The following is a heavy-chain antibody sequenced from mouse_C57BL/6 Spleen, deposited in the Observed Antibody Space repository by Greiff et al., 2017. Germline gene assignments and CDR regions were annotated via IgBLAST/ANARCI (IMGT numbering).Heavy chain of an antibody. D-gene: IGHD1-1*01. CDR1: GFTFSDYG. CDR3: ARQYYGSSYYYYAMDY. CDR2: ISSGSSTI. Sequence: VQLKESGGGLVKPGGSLKLSCAASGFTFSDYGMHWVRQAPEKGLEWVAYISSGSSTIYYADTVKGRFTISRDNAKNTLFLQMTSLRSEDTAMYYCARQYYGSSYYYYAMDYWGQGTSVTVSS. V-gene: IGHV5-17*01. J-gene: IGHJ4*01.